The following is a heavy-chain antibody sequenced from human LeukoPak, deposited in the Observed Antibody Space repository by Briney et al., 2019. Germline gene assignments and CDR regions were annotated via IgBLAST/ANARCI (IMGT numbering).Heavy chain of an antibody. CDR1: GGSINNYY. V-gene: IGHV4-59*01. J-gene: IGHJ5*02. CDR3: ARDNWRGINWFDP. Sequence: PSETLSLTCTVSGGSINNYYWTWIRQPAGRGLEWIGYIYYSGSTNYNPSLKSRVTISVDTSKNQFSLKLSSVTAADTAVYYCARDNWRGINWFDPWGQGTLVTVSS. D-gene: IGHD1-20*01. CDR2: IYYSGST.